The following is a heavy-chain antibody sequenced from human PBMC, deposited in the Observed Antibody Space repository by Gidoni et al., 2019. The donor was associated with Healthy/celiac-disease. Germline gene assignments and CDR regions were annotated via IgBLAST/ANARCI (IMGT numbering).Heavy chain of an antibody. V-gene: IGHV2-70*15. D-gene: IGHD6-13*01. CDR3: ARSGIAAAGSIPYYYYYYGMDV. CDR1: GFSLSTSGMC. CDR2: IDWDDDK. J-gene: IGHJ6*02. Sequence: QVTLRESGPALVKPTQTLTLTCTFSGFSLSTSGMCVSWIRQPPGKALEWLARIDWDDDKYYSTSLKTRLTISKDTSKNQVVLTMTNMDPVDTATYYCARSGIAAAGSIPYYYYYYGMDVWGQGTTVTVSS.